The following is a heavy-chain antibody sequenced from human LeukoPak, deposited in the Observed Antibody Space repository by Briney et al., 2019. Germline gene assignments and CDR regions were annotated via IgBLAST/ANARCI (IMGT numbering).Heavy chain of an antibody. CDR2: IKQDGSEK. J-gene: IGHJ2*01. CDR1: GFTFSIYW. V-gene: IGHV3-7*01. CDR3: ASNWYFDL. Sequence: GGSLRLSCAASGFTFSIYWMGWVRQAPGKGLEWVANIKQDGSEKYYMDSVKGRFTISRDNAKNSLYLQMNSLRAEDTAVYYCASNWYFDLWGRGTLVTVSP.